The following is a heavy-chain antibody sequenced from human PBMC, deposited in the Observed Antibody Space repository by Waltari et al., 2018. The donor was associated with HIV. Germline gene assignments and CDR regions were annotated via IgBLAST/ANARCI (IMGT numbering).Heavy chain of an antibody. CDR1: GLTFSDYC. D-gene: IGHD5-18*01. J-gene: IGHJ4*02. CDR3: ARGVGYSYGRVDY. Sequence: EVQLVQSGGGLVQPGGSLRLSCVASGLTFSDYCMSWVRPAPGKGLEWVANIKQDGSDKYYVDSVKGRFTISRDNAKNSLFLQMNGLRADDTAVYFCARGVGYSYGRVDYWGQGTLVTVSS. V-gene: IGHV3-7*01. CDR2: IKQDGSDK.